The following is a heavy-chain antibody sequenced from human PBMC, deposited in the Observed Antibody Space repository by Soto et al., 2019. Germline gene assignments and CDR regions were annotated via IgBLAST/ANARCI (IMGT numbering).Heavy chain of an antibody. CDR3: ARAPERVYGDYGEYYYFGMDV. D-gene: IGHD4-17*01. CDR1: VGTFSVYD. V-gene: IGHV1-69*13. J-gene: IGHJ6*02. CDR2: IIPIFGTA. Sequence: SVKVCFKAFVGTFSVYDISWRRPAPGQGLECKGGIIPIFGTANYAQKLQGRVTNTADESTSTAYMELSSLRSEDTAVYYCARAPERVYGDYGEYYYFGMDVWGQGTTVMVSS.